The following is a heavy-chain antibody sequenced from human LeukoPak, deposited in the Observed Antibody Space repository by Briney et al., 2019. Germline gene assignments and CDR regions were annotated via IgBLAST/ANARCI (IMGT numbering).Heavy chain of an antibody. D-gene: IGHD6-13*01. Sequence: SETLSLTCTVSGGSISSYYWSWIRQRPGKGLEWIGYIYYSGSTNYNPSLKSRVTISVDTSKNQFSLKLSSVTAADTAVYYCARVDSSNWYEYRGYFDYWGQGTLVTVSS. CDR3: ARVDSSNWYEYRGYFDY. CDR2: IYYSGST. V-gene: IGHV4-59*01. CDR1: GGSISSYY. J-gene: IGHJ4*02.